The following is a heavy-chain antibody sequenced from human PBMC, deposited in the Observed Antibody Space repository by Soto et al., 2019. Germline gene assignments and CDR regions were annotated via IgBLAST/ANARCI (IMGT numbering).Heavy chain of an antibody. J-gene: IGHJ4*02. CDR1: GGSISSYY. V-gene: IGHV4-59*01. D-gene: IGHD5-18*01. CDR3: ARVLWGYSYGPLDY. Sequence: LSLTCTVSGGSISSYYWSWIRQPPGKGLEWIGYIYYSGSTNYNPSLKSRVTISVDTSKNQFSLKLSSVTAADTAVYYCARVLWGYSYGPLDYWGQGTLVTVSS. CDR2: IYYSGST.